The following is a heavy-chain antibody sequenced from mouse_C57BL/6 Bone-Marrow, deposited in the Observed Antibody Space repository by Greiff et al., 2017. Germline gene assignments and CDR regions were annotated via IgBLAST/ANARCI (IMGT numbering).Heavy chain of an antibody. J-gene: IGHJ2*01. Sequence: EVHLVESGGGLVKPGGSLKLSCAASGFTFSSYAMSWVRQTPEKRLEWVATISDGGSYTYYPDNVKGRFTISRDNAKNNLYLQMSHLKSEDTAMYYCARVDGSSTRDYFDYWGQGTTRTVSS. CDR1: GFTFSSYA. CDR3: ARVDGSSTRDYFDY. D-gene: IGHD1-1*01. CDR2: ISDGGSYT. V-gene: IGHV5-4*01.